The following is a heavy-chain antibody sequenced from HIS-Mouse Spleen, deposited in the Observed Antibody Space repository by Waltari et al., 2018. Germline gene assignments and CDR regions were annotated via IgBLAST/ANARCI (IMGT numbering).Heavy chain of an antibody. CDR2: IYYSGST. CDR3: AREIPYSSSWYDWYFDL. J-gene: IGHJ2*01. CDR1: AGSISSSSYY. Sequence: QLQLQESGPGLVKPSETLSLTCTVSAGSISSSSYYWGWIRQPPGKGLAWIGSIYYSGSTYYNPSLKSRVTISVDTSKNQFSLKLSSVTAADTAVYYCAREIPYSSSWYDWYFDLWGRGTLVTVSS. D-gene: IGHD6-13*01. V-gene: IGHV4-39*07.